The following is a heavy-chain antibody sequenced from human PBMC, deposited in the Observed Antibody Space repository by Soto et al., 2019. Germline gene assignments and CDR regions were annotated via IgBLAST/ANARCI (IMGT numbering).Heavy chain of an antibody. V-gene: IGHV5-51*01. CDR3: ARGGVSTRTFDY. J-gene: IGHJ4*02. CDR1: GYNFAGYW. Sequence: GESLKISCQGSGYNFAGYWIAWVRQMPGKGLELMGIIYPSDSDTRYRPSFQGQVTISADKSISSAYLQWSSLRASDTATYYCARGGVSTRTFDYWGQGTPVTVSS. CDR2: IYPSDSDT. D-gene: IGHD3-3*01.